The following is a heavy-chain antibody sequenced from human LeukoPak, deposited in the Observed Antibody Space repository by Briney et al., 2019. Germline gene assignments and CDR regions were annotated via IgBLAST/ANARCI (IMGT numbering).Heavy chain of an antibody. CDR3: LGDCSSTSCYTYYYMDV. D-gene: IGHD2-2*02. J-gene: IGHJ6*03. V-gene: IGHV4-4*07. CDR2: IYTSGST. Sequence: PSETLSLTCTVSGGSISSYCWSWIRQPAGKGLEWIRRIYTSGSTNYNPSLKSRVTMSVDTSKNQFSQKLSSVTAADTAVYYCLGDCSSTSCYTYYYMDVWGKGTTVTVSS. CDR1: GGSISSYC.